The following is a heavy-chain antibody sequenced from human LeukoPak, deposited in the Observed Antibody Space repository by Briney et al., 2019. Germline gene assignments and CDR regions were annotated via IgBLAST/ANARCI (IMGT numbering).Heavy chain of an antibody. V-gene: IGHV4-39*01. D-gene: IGHD3-3*01. CDR2: IYYSGST. Sequence: SETLSLTCTVSGGSISSSSYYWGWIRQPPGKGLEWIGSIYYSGSTYYNPSLKSRVTISVDTSKNQFSLKVRSVTAADTAVYYCARCHYDFWSGYYTPQYMDVWGKGTTVTVSS. J-gene: IGHJ6*04. CDR1: GGSISSSSYY. CDR3: ARCHYDFWSGYYTPQYMDV.